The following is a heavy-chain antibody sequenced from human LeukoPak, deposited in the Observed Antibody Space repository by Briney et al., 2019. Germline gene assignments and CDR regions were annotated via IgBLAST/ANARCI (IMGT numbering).Heavy chain of an antibody. CDR3: ARHCPYYYDSSGYYLDY. D-gene: IGHD3-22*01. V-gene: IGHV4-39*01. CDR2: IYYSGST. Sequence: SETLSLTCAVYGGSFSGYYWGWIRQPPGKGLEWIGSIYYSGSTYYNPSLKSRVTISVDTSKNQFSLKLSSVTAADTAVYYCARHCPYYYDSSGYYLDYWGQGTLVTVSS. CDR1: GGSFSGYY. J-gene: IGHJ4*02.